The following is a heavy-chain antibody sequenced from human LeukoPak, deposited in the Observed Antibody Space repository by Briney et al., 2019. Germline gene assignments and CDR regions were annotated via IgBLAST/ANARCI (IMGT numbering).Heavy chain of an antibody. CDR3: AKDRSLRTDSGSYPSS. Sequence: LPGGSLRLSCAASGFTFSSYGMHWVRQAPGKGLEWVAVISYDGSNKYYADSVKGRFTISRDNSKNTLYLQMNSLRAEDTAVYYCAKDRSLRTDSGSYPSSWGQGTMVTVSS. J-gene: IGHJ3*01. V-gene: IGHV3-30*18. CDR2: ISYDGSNK. CDR1: GFTFSSYG. D-gene: IGHD1-26*01.